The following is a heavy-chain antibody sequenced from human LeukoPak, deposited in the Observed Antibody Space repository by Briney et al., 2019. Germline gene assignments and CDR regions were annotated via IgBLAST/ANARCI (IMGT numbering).Heavy chain of an antibody. CDR1: GFTFSSYW. CDR3: VRDRGWYHFDL. V-gene: IGHV3-7*01. J-gene: IGHJ4*02. Sequence: GGSLRLSWAASGFTFSSYWMTWIRQAPGKGLEWVAHIKEDATESRSADSVKGRFTISRDNTKNSLFLQLNSLRAEDTAVYYCVRDRGWYHFDLWGQGTLVTVSS. D-gene: IGHD3-10*01. CDR2: IKEDATES.